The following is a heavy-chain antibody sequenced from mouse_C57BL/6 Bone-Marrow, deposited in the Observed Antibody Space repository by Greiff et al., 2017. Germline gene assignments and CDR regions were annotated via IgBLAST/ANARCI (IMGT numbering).Heavy chain of an antibody. CDR1: GYTFTDYY. CDR3: ARGGYYGSSFTGDY. V-gene: IGHV1-19*01. CDR2: INPYNGGT. Sequence: VQLKQSGPVLVKPGASVKMSCKASGYTFTDYYMNWVKQSHGKSLEWIGVINPYNGGTSYNQKFKGKATLTVDKSSSTAYMELNSLTSEDSAVYYCARGGYYGSSFTGDYWGQGTTLTVSS. D-gene: IGHD1-1*01. J-gene: IGHJ2*01.